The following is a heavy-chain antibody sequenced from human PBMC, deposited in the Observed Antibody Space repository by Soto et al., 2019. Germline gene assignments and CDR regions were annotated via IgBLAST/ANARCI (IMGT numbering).Heavy chain of an antibody. J-gene: IGHJ6*02. CDR1: GYTFTGAY. CDR3: ARDFTTRSYGVDV. D-gene: IGHD3-10*01. V-gene: IGHV1-2*04. CDR2: INPNSGGT. Sequence: QAQLLQSGAEVKKPGASVKVSCKASGYTFTGAYIHWVRQAPGQGLEWMGCINPNSGGTEFAQKCPCWVTVTRDTAITTVYMDMNRMRSDDTGVYYCARDFTTRSYGVDVWGQGTAVTVSS.